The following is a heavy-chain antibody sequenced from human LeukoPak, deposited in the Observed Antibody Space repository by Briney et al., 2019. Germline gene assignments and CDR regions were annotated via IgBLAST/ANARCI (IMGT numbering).Heavy chain of an antibody. V-gene: IGHV1-69*04. CDR2: IIPIFGIA. Sequence: SVKVSCKASGGTFSSYAISWVRQAPGQGLEWMGRIIPIFGIANYAQKFQGRVTITADKSTSTAYMELSSLRSEDTAVYYCAMDNSGSNLPPGWFDPWGQGTLVTVSS. J-gene: IGHJ5*02. D-gene: IGHD3-22*01. CDR3: AMDNSGSNLPPGWFDP. CDR1: GGTFSSYA.